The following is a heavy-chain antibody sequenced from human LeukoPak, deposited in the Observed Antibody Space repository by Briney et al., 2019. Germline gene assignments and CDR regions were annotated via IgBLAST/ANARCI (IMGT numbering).Heavy chain of an antibody. CDR1: GGSINNYY. CDR3: AKGGPEASAGLTWFDP. J-gene: IGHJ5*02. Sequence: SETLSLTCTVSGGSINNYYWYWMRQPPGKGLEWIGYVWYSGTTKYNPSLKSRVTISVDTSKNQFSLKLNYVTAADTAVYYCAKGGPEASAGLTWFDPWGQGTRVTVSS. V-gene: IGHV4-59*01. D-gene: IGHD1-14*01. CDR2: VWYSGTT.